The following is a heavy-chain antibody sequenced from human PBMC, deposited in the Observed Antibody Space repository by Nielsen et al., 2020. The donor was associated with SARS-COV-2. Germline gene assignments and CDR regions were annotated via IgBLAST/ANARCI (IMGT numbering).Heavy chain of an antibody. V-gene: IGHV4-31*03. CDR2: IYYSGST. CDR3: ARLGYCSSTSCHDAFDI. Sequence: SETLSLTCTVSGGSISSGGYYWSWIRQHPGKGLEWIGCIYYSGSTYYNPSLKSRVTISVDTSKNQFSLKLSSVTAADTAVYYCARLGYCSSTSCHDAFDIWGQGTMVTVSS. D-gene: IGHD2-2*01. CDR1: GGSISSGGYY. J-gene: IGHJ3*02.